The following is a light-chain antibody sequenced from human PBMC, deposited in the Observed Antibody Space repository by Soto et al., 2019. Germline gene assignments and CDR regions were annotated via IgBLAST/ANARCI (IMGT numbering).Light chain of an antibody. J-gene: IGKJ2*01. CDR1: QGISSY. CDR3: QQVKSYPRT. V-gene: IGKV1-9*01. Sequence: DIQLTQSPSFLSASVGDRVTITCRASQGISSYLAWYQQKPGKAPKLLIYAASTLQSGVPSRFSGSGSGPEFTLTISSLQPEDFATYYCQQVKSYPRTFGQGNTLEIK. CDR2: AAS.